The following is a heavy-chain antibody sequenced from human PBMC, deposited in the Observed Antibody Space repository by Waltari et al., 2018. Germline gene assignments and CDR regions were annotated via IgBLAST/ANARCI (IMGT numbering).Heavy chain of an antibody. J-gene: IGHJ4*02. Sequence: QVQLVQSGAEVKKPGSSVKVSCKASGGTFSSYAISWVRQAPGQGLEWMGGIIPIFGIANYAQKFQGRVTITADESTSTAYMELSSLRSEDTAVYYCARDPALAEYSSSYFDYWGQGTLVTVSS. V-gene: IGHV1-69*12. CDR1: GGTFSSYA. D-gene: IGHD6-6*01. CDR2: IIPIFGIA. CDR3: ARDPALAEYSSSYFDY.